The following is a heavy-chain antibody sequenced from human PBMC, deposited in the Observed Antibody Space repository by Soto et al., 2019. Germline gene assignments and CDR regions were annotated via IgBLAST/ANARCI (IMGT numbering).Heavy chain of an antibody. V-gene: IGHV4-59*08. CDR3: AWGYSRSYHRLDY. CDR1: GGSISSYY. Sequence: SETLSLTCTVSGGSISSYYWSWIRQPPGTGLEWIGYIYYSGSTNYNPSLKSRVTISVDTSKNQFSLKLSSVTAADTAVYYCAWGYSRSYHRLDYWGQGTLVTVSS. CDR2: IYYSGST. D-gene: IGHD6-13*01. J-gene: IGHJ4*02.